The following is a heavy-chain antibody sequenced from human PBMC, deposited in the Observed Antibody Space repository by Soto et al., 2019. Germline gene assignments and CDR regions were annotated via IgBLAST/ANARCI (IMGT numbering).Heavy chain of an antibody. Sequence: GGSLRLSCAASGFTXSTYWMSWVRQAPGKGLEWVANIKQDGSEKYYVDSVKGWVTMTRDTSISTAYMELSRLRSDDTAVYYCARGPATVTTIYYYYMEVWGKGTTVTVSS. J-gene: IGHJ6*03. CDR3: ARGPATVTTIYYYYMEV. D-gene: IGHD4-17*01. CDR2: IKQDGSEK. CDR1: GFTXSTYW. V-gene: IGHV3-7*05.